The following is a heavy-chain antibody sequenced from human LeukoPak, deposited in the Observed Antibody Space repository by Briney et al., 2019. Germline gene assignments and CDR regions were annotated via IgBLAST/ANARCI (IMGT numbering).Heavy chain of an antibody. CDR1: GYSFTSYW. CDR2: IYPGDSDT. D-gene: IGHD1-26*01. V-gene: IGHV5-51*06. J-gene: IGHJ5*02. Sequence: GESLKISCKGSGYSFTSYWIGWVRQMPGKGLEWMGIIYPGDSDTRYNPAFQGQVTISVDNSITTAYLQWSSLKASDTAMYYCARTRSGSYSGEGFDPWGQGTLVTVSS. CDR3: ARTRSGSYSGEGFDP.